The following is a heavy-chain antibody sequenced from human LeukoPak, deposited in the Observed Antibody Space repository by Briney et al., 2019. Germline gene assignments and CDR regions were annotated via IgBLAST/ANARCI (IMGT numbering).Heavy chain of an antibody. J-gene: IGHJ3*02. D-gene: IGHD3-3*02. CDR3: VKDVRQPQFWAFDI. CDR2: ITGSWDST. V-gene: IGHV3-64D*06. Sequence: PGGSLRPSCSASEFTFSHYAMHWGRQAPGKGLEHLAAITGSWDSTYYADSAQGRFTISRENSKSTLYLQLNFLRPEDTAMYYCVKDVRQPQFWAFDIWGRGTMVTVSS. CDR1: EFTFSHYA.